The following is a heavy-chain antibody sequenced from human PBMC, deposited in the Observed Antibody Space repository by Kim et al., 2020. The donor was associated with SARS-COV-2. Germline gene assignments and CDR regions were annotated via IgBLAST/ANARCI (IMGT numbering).Heavy chain of an antibody. CDR2: INHSGST. CDR3: ARVRSKGGLGPYPY. D-gene: IGHD2-15*01. CDR1: GGSFSGYY. Sequence: SETLSLTCAVYGGSFSGYYWSWIRQPPGKGLEWIGEINHSGSTNYNPSLKSRVTISVDTSKNQFSLKLSSVTAADTAVYYCARVRSKGGLGPYPYWGQGTLVTVSS. V-gene: IGHV4-34*01. J-gene: IGHJ4*02.